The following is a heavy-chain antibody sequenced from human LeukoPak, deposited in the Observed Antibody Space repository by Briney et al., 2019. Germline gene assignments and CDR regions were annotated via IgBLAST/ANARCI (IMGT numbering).Heavy chain of an antibody. D-gene: IGHD4-17*01. CDR1: GYTFTDYY. Sequence: ASVTVSCKASGYTFTDYYMHCVPQAPGQGLEWMGIINPSGGSTSYAQTFQGRVTMTRDTSTSTVYMELSSLRSEDTAVYYCARGNPTNYGAYLYYFDLWGQGTLLTVSS. CDR3: ARGNPTNYGAYLYYFDL. V-gene: IGHV1-46*01. CDR2: INPSGGST. J-gene: IGHJ4*02.